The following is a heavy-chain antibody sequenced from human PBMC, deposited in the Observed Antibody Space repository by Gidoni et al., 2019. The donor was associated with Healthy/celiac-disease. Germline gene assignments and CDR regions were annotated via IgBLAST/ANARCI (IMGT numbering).Heavy chain of an antibody. V-gene: IGHV3-30*18. J-gene: IGHJ4*02. D-gene: IGHD6-19*01. CDR2: ISYDGSNK. CDR3: AKDRRSGWYKGVSDY. CDR1: GFTFSSYG. Sequence: QVQLVESGGGVVQPGRSLRLSCAASGFTFSSYGMHWVRQAPGKGLEWVAVISYDGSNKYYADSVKGRFTISRDNSKNTLYLQMNSLRAEDTAVYYCAKDRRSGWYKGVSDYWGQGTLVTVSS.